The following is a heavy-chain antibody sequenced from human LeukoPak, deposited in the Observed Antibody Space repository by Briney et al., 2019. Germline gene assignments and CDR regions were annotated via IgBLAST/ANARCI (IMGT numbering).Heavy chain of an antibody. CDR3: AKARSAVVEAATNY. Sequence: GGSLRLSCAASGFTFSDFAMNWVRQAPGKGLEWVTPISGNGGSTYYADSVKGRFSISRDNSKNTLFLQMNSPTAEDTGVYYCAKARSAVVEAATNYWGQGTRVTVSS. CDR2: ISGNGGST. D-gene: IGHD2-15*01. CDR1: GFTFSDFA. J-gene: IGHJ4*02. V-gene: IGHV3-23*01.